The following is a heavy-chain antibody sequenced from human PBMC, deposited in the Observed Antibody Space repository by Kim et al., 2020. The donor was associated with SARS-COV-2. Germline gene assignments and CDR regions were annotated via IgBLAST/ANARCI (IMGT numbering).Heavy chain of an antibody. V-gene: IGHV7-4-1*02. CDR3: ARGSLLWFGELFGGMDV. CDR2: INTNTGNP. Sequence: ASVKVSCKASGYTFTSYAMNWVRQAPRQGLEWMGWINTNTGNPTYAQGFTGRFVFSLDTSVSTAYLQISSLKAEDTAVYYCARGSLLWFGELFGGMDVWGQGTTVTVSS. CDR1: GYTFTSYA. J-gene: IGHJ6*02. D-gene: IGHD3-10*01.